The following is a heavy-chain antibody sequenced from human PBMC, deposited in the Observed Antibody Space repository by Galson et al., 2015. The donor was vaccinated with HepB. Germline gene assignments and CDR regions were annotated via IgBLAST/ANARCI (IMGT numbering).Heavy chain of an antibody. CDR2: ITPIFGRA. CDR1: GGTFTTYT. V-gene: IGHV1-69*13. Sequence: SVKVSCKASGGTFTTYTISWVRQAPGQGLEWMGGITPIFGRAKYAQKFQGRVTITADESTSTAYMELSSLRSEDTAVYYCARSSIAVAGGWFDPWGQGTLVTVSS. D-gene: IGHD6-19*01. J-gene: IGHJ5*02. CDR3: ARSSIAVAGGWFDP.